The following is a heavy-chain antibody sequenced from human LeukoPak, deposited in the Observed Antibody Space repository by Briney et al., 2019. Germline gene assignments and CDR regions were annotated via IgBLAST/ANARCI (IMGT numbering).Heavy chain of an antibody. CDR2: INPNSGRT. CDR3: ARLTCYDFWSGYNYAFDI. J-gene: IGHJ3*02. V-gene: IGHV1-2*02. Sequence: ASVRVSCKASGHTFTGYYMHWVRQAPGQGLEWMGWINPNSGRTNYAQKFQGRVTMTGDTSISTAYMELTRLTSDDTAVYYCARLTCYDFWSGYNYAFDIWGQGTMVTVSS. D-gene: IGHD3-3*01. CDR1: GHTFTGYY.